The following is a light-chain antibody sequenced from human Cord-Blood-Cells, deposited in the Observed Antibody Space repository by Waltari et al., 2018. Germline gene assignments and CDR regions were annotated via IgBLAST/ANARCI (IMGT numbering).Light chain of an antibody. V-gene: IGLV3-21*04. J-gene: IGLJ2*01. CDR1: NIGSKS. CDR3: QVWDSSSDHVV. CDR2: YDS. Sequence: SYVLTQPPSVSVAPGKTARITCGGNNIGSKSVHWYQQKPGQAPVLVIYYDSDRPSGTPERFSGSNSGNPATLTISRVEAGDEADYYCQVWDSSSDHVVFGGGTKLTVL.